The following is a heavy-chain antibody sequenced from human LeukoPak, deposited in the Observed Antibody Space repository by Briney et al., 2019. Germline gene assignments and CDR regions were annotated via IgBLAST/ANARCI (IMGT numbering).Heavy chain of an antibody. CDR2: IYLDGSRA. J-gene: IGHJ6*03. CDR3: GRAGPVTKDHFMDV. CDR1: GFTFTNYW. Sequence: GGSLRLSCAVSGFTFTNYWMSWARQSPGKGLEWVANIYLDGSRAYYVDSVKGQFTISRDNAKNSLFLQMNSLSAEDTAVYYCGRAGPVTKDHFMDVWGKGTTVTASS. V-gene: IGHV3-7*01. D-gene: IGHD2-2*01.